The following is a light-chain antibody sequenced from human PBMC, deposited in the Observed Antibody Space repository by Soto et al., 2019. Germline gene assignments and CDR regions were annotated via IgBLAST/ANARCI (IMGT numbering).Light chain of an antibody. Sequence: DIQITQSPATLSSSLVDIVTITCRASQSISSWLAWYQQKPGKAPKLLIYKASSLESGVPSRFSGSGSGTEFTLTISSLQPDDFATYYCQQYNSYSYTFGQGIKVDIK. CDR3: QQYNSYSYT. CDR1: QSISSW. J-gene: IGKJ2*01. CDR2: KAS. V-gene: IGKV1-5*03.